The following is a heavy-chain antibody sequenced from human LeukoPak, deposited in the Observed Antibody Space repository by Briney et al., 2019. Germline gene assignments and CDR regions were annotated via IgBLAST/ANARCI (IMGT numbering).Heavy chain of an antibody. J-gene: IGHJ4*02. CDR2: ISYSGST. CDR1: GGSISSYF. CDR3: VRHTTSGWYQVVY. V-gene: IGHV4-59*01. D-gene: IGHD6-19*01. Sequence: SETLTLTCTVSGGSISSYFWSWIRQPPGKGLEWIGFISYSGSTNHNPSLKGRVTISGDESKNQFSLELTSLNAADTAVFYCVRHTTSGWYQVVYWGQGTLVTVSS.